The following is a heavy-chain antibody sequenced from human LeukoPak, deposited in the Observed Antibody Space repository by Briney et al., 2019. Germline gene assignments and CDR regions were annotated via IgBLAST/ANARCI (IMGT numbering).Heavy chain of an antibody. D-gene: IGHD3-22*01. CDR3: ARSQGTMTSPFDC. CDR2: ISGSSSYI. J-gene: IGHJ4*02. Sequence: GGSLRLSCAASGFTFSSHAMSWVRQAPGKGLEWVSYISGSSSYIYYADSMKGRFTVSRDNTNNSLYLQMNSLRAEDTAVYYCARSQGTMTSPFDCWGLGTLVTVSS. CDR1: GFTFSSHA. V-gene: IGHV3-21*06.